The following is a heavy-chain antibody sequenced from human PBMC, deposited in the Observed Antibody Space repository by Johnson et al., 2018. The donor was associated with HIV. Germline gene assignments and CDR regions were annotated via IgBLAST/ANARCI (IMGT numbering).Heavy chain of an antibody. J-gene: IGHJ3*02. D-gene: IGHD6-13*01. CDR2: IYSGGNT. CDR1: GFTFSSYG. Sequence: QMQLVESGGGVVQPGRSLRLSCAASGFTFSSYGMHWVRQAPGKGLEWVSVIYSGGNTFYADSMQGRFTISRDNSKHTLDLHMNSLRVEDTAVYYCAKFLAWGLYSSSWYHAFDIWGQGTMVTVSS. CDR3: AKFLAWGLYSSSWYHAFDI. V-gene: IGHV3-NL1*01.